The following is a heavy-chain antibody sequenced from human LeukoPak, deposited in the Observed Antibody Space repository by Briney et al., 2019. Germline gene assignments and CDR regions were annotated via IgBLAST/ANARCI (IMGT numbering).Heavy chain of an antibody. Sequence: GASVKVSCKASGYTFPSYFMHWVRQAPEQGLEWMGIINPTGGSTTYAQKFQGRVTMTRDTSTSTVYMELSSLRSDDTAVYYCARTAARRFDYWGQGTLVTVSS. J-gene: IGHJ4*02. D-gene: IGHD6-6*01. CDR3: ARTAARRFDY. V-gene: IGHV1-46*01. CDR2: INPTGGST. CDR1: GYTFPSYF.